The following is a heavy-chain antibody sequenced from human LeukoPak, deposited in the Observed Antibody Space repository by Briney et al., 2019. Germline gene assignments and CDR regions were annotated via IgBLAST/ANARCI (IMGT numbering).Heavy chain of an antibody. V-gene: IGHV4-59*08. D-gene: IGHD3-22*01. CDR2: IYYSGST. J-gene: IGHJ4*02. CDR1: GGSISSYY. CDR3: ARRPDSSGYGFDY. Sequence: NPSETLSLTCTVSGGSISSYYWSWIRQPPGKGLEWIGYIYYSGSTNYNPSLKSRVTISVDTSKNQFSLKPSSVTAADTAVYYCARRPDSSGYGFDYWGQGTLVTVSS.